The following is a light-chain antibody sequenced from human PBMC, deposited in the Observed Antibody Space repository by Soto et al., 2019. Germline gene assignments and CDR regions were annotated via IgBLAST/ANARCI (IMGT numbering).Light chain of an antibody. CDR2: DAS. J-gene: IGKJ4*01. V-gene: IGKV3-15*01. Sequence: EIVMTQSPATLSVSPGERATLSCRASQRISSNLAWYQQRPGQAPRLLISDASTRATGIPVRFRGSGSGTEFTLTISSLQSEDSAVYYCHQYNNWLALTFGGGTKVDIK. CDR3: HQYNNWLALT. CDR1: QRISSN.